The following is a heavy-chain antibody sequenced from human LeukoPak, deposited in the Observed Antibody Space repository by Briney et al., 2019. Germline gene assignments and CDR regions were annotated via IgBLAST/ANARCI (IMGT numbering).Heavy chain of an antibody. D-gene: IGHD5-18*01. Sequence: ASVKVSCKASGYTFTGYYMHWVRQAPGQGLEWMGRINPNSGGTNYAQKFQGRVTMTRDPSISTAYMELSRLRSDDTAVYYCARDWGYSYGDDYWGQGTLVTVSS. CDR3: ARDWGYSYGDDY. CDR1: GYTFTGYY. J-gene: IGHJ4*02. V-gene: IGHV1-2*06. CDR2: INPNSGGT.